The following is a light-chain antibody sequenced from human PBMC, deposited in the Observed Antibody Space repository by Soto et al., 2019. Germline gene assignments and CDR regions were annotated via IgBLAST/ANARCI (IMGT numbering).Light chain of an antibody. CDR2: DAS. CDR1: QSVSSY. J-gene: IGKJ1*01. Sequence: ESVLTQSPATLGLSPGEGGTLSCRASQSVSSYLAWYQQKPGQAPRLLIYDASNRATGIPARFSGSGSGTDFTLTISSLEPEDFAVYSCQQRSNWPWTFGQGTQVDIK. CDR3: QQRSNWPWT. V-gene: IGKV3-11*01.